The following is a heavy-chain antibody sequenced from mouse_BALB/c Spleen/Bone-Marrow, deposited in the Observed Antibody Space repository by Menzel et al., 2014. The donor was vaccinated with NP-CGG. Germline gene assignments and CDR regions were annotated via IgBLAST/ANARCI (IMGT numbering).Heavy chain of an antibody. V-gene: IGHV2-9*02. J-gene: IGHJ3*01. CDR2: IWAGGST. CDR1: GFSLTSYG. D-gene: IGHD2-4*01. Sequence: VQLVESGPGLVAPSRSLSITCTVSGFSLTSYGVHWVRQPPGKGLEWLGVIWAGGSTNYNSALMSRLSISKDNSKSQVFLKMNSLQTDDTAMYYCAREGSTMITTPFAYWGQGTLVTVSA. CDR3: AREGSTMITTPFAY.